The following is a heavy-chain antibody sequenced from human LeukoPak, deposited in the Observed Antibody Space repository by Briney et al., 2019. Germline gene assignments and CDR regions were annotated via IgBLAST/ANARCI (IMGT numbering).Heavy chain of an antibody. CDR3: ARRMSHLYNFEY. Sequence: PSETLSLTCTVSGGSISSYYWNWIRQPQGKGLEWIGYVYSSGSTNYNPSLKSRVTISVDTSKNQFSLKLNSVTAADTAVYYCARRMSHLYNFEYWGQGTLVTVSS. CDR1: GGSISSYY. V-gene: IGHV4-59*08. D-gene: IGHD5-24*01. CDR2: VYSSGST. J-gene: IGHJ4*02.